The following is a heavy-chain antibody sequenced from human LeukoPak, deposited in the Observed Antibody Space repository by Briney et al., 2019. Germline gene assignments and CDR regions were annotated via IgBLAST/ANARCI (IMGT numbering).Heavy chain of an antibody. CDR2: ITDTGGV. J-gene: IGHJ5*02. V-gene: IGHV3-48*01. CDR3: ARDPDFWSGYYKVAWFDP. D-gene: IGHD3-3*01. CDR1: GFTFSTYN. Sequence: GGSLRLSCAASGFTFSTYNMNWVRQAPGKGLEWLSFITDTGGVQYADSVKGRFTISRDNAKKSLYLQMNSLRAEDTAVYYCARDPDFWSGYYKVAWFDPWGQGTPVTVTS.